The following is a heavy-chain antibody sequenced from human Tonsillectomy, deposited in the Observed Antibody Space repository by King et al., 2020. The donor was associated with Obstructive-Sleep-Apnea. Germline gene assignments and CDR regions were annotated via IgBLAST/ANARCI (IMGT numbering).Heavy chain of an antibody. Sequence: QLQESGPGLVKPSQTLSLTCTVSGGSISSGAYYWSWIRQHPGKGLEWIGYIYYSGSTYYKSSLTSRVTISVATSKNPFALKLSSVTAADTAVYYCARSYYYDSSGPRGGYYFDYWGQGTLVTVSS. CDR2: IYYSGST. CDR1: GGSISSGAYY. J-gene: IGHJ4*02. D-gene: IGHD3-22*01. CDR3: ARSYYYDSSGPRGGYYFDY. V-gene: IGHV4-31*03.